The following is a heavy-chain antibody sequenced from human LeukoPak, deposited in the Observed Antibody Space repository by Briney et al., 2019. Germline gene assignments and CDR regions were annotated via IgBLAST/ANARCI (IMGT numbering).Heavy chain of an antibody. CDR2: INAGNGNT. CDR1: GYTFTSYV. J-gene: IGHJ4*02. D-gene: IGHD2-2*01. Sequence: GASVKVSCKASGYTFTSYVIHWVRQAPGQRLEWMGWINAGNGNTKYSQQFQDRVTITRVTSANTAYMELTSLRSEDTAVYYCARDIFGTSRPSDYWGQGTLVTVSS. CDR3: ARDIFGTSRPSDY. V-gene: IGHV1-3*01.